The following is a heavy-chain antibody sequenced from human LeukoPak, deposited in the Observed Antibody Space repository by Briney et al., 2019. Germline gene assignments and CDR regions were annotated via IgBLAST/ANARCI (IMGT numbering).Heavy chain of an antibody. CDR2: IRSKPNNYAT. V-gene: IGHV3-73*01. CDR3: TRHFEAETGEQFDP. CDR1: GFAFSGSA. Sequence: GGSLRLSCAASGFAFSGSAMHWVRQASGKGLEWVGRIRSKPNNYATAYAASVKGRFTISRDDSKNTAYLQMNGLKTEDTAFYYCTRHFEAETGEQFDPWGQGTLVTVSS. J-gene: IGHJ5*02. D-gene: IGHD7-27*01.